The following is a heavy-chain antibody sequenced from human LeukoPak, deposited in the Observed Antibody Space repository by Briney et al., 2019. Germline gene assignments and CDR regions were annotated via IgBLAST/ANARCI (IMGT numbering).Heavy chain of an antibody. D-gene: IGHD3-10*01. J-gene: IGHJ3*02. Sequence: PSETLSLTCTVSGGSISSYYWSWIRQPPGKGLEWIGYIYYSGSTNYNLSLKSRVTISVDTSKNQFSLKLSSVTAADTAVYYCARRFGWTLDAFDIWGQGTMVTVSS. CDR2: IYYSGST. CDR1: GGSISSYY. CDR3: ARRFGWTLDAFDI. V-gene: IGHV4-59*01.